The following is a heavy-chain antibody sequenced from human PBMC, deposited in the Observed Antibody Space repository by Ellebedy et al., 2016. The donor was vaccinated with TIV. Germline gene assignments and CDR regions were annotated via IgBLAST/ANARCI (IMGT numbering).Heavy chain of an antibody. CDR3: ARVGGSGWNGRDY. D-gene: IGHD6-19*01. J-gene: IGHJ4*02. CDR1: GGSISSYY. Sequence: SETLSLXXTVSGGSISSYYWSWIRQPPGKGLEWIGYIYYSGSTNYNPSLKSRVTISVDTSKNQFSLKLSSVTAADTAVYYCARVGGSGWNGRDYWGQGTLVTVSS. V-gene: IGHV4-59*01. CDR2: IYYSGST.